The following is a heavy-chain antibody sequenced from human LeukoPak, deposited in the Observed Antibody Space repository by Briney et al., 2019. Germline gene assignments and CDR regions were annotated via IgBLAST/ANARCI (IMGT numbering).Heavy chain of an antibody. CDR1: GFTFSNAW. CDR3: TTDRRRGSSGWYVGFDY. Sequence: PGGSLRFSCAASGFTFSNAWMSWVRQAPGKGLEWVGRIKSKTDGGTTDYAAPVKGRFTISRDDSKNTLYLQMNSLKTEDTAVYYCTTDRRRGSSGWYVGFDYWGQGTLVTVSS. V-gene: IGHV3-15*01. J-gene: IGHJ4*02. D-gene: IGHD6-19*01. CDR2: IKSKTDGGTT.